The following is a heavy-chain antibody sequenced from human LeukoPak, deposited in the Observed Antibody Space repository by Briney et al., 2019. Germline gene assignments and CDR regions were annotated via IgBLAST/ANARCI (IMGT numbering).Heavy chain of an antibody. D-gene: IGHD4-17*01. J-gene: IGHJ4*02. Sequence: ASVKVSGKASGYTFTTYGISRVRRSPGQGREWMGGVSAYKGNTNYAQKLQGRGTMTTDTSTSTAYMEVRSLRSDDTAVYYCERDYGDAGDRFDYWGQGTLVTVSS. CDR1: GYTFTTYG. V-gene: IGHV1-18*01. CDR2: VSAYKGNT. CDR3: ERDYGDAGDRFDY.